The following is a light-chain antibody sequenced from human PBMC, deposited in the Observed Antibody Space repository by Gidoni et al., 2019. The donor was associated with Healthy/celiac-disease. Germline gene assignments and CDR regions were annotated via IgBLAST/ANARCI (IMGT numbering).Light chain of an antibody. CDR3: SSYTSSSTRV. CDR1: STDVGGYNY. Sequence: QSALTQPASVSGSPGPSITISCTVTSTDVGGYNYVSWYQQHPGKAPKIMIYDVSNRPSGVSNRFSGSKSGNTASLTISGLQAEDEADYYCSSYTSSSTRVFGGGTKLTVL. J-gene: IGLJ3*02. V-gene: IGLV2-14*01. CDR2: DVS.